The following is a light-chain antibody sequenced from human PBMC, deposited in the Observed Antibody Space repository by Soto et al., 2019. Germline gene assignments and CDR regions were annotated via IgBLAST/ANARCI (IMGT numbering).Light chain of an antibody. CDR3: QQLNSYPRT. CDR1: QGIGSS. J-gene: IGKJ1*01. CDR2: LAS. Sequence: DVQLTQSPSFLSTSVGDRFTITCRARQGIGSSLAWYQQKPGQAPKFLVCLASTLQSGVPSRCSGSGSGTEFNLTISNLQPEDFATYYCQQLNSYPRTFGQGTKVDIK. V-gene: IGKV1-9*01.